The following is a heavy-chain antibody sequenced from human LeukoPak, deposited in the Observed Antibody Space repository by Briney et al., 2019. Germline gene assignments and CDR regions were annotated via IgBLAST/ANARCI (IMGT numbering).Heavy chain of an antibody. CDR2: VYYSGRT. V-gene: IGHV4-39*01. CDR3: ARQGSAYYFDF. D-gene: IGHD2-15*01. J-gene: IGHJ4*02. CDR1: GGSIGSSSYY. Sequence: PSETLSLTCTVSGGSIGSSSYYWGWIRQPPGKELQWIASVYYSGRTNYSPSLKSRVTISVDTSEKQFSLQLNSMTAADTAVYYCARQGSAYYFDFWGQGLLVTVSS.